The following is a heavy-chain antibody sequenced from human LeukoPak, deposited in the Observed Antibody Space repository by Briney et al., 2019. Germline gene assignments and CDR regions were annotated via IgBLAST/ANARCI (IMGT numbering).Heavy chain of an antibody. J-gene: IGHJ6*03. V-gene: IGHV4-61*01. D-gene: IGHD2-15*01. CDR2: IYYSGST. Sequence: SETLSLTCTVSGGSVSSGSYYWSWIRQPPGKGLEWIGYIYYSGSTNYNPSLKSRVTISVDTSKNQSSLKLSSVTAADTAVYYCARGGRSFYYYYMDVWGKGTTVTVSS. CDR1: GGSVSSGSYY. CDR3: ARGGRSFYYYYMDV.